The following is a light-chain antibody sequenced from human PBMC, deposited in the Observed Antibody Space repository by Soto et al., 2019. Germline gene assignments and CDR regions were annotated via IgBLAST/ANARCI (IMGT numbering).Light chain of an antibody. V-gene: IGKV3-20*01. Sequence: EVVLTQSPGTLSLSPGERATLSCRASQSVSSSYLAWYQQKPGQAPRLLIYGTSSRATGIPDRFSGSGSGTDFTLTISRLEPEDFAVYYCQQYGSSSWTFGQWTMVEIK. J-gene: IGKJ1*01. CDR1: QSVSSSY. CDR2: GTS. CDR3: QQYGSSSWT.